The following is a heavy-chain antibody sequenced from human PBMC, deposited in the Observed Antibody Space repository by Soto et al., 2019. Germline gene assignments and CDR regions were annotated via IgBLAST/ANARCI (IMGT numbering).Heavy chain of an antibody. Sequence: QVQLVQSGAEVKKPGSSVKVSCKASGGTFSSYAISWVRQAPGQGLEWMGGTIPIFGTANYAQKFQGRVTITADESTSTAYMELSSLRSEDTAVYYCARGPQKWIQLWFYYWGQGTLVTVSS. CDR2: TIPIFGTA. D-gene: IGHD5-18*01. CDR1: GGTFSSYA. CDR3: ARGPQKWIQLWFYY. J-gene: IGHJ4*02. V-gene: IGHV1-69*01.